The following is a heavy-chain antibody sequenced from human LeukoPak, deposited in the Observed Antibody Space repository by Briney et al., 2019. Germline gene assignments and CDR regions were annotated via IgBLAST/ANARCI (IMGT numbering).Heavy chain of an antibody. V-gene: IGHV1-69*05. Sequence: SVKVSCKASGGTFSSYAISWVRQAPGQGLEWMGRIIPILGTANYAQKFQGRVTITTDESTSTAYMELSSLRSEDTAVYYCAREMATITVLFDYWGQGTLVTVSS. CDR3: AREMATITVLFDY. D-gene: IGHD5-24*01. CDR2: IIPILGTA. J-gene: IGHJ4*02. CDR1: GGTFSSYA.